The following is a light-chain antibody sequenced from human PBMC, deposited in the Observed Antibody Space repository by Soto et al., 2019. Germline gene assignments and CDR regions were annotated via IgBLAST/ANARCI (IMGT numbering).Light chain of an antibody. CDR2: SAS. J-gene: IGKJ2*01. CDR3: QQSYRTQHT. Sequence: DIPMTQSPSSLSASVGDRVTITCRASQGVSAYLLWYQQTQGRAPKLLIYSASNLVSGVPSRFSSSESGTNFTLTISSLQPEDFATYCWQQSYRTQHTFGQGAMLETK. CDR1: QGVSAY. V-gene: IGKV1-39*01.